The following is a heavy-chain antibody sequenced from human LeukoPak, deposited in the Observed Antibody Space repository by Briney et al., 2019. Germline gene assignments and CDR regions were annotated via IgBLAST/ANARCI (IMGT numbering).Heavy chain of an antibody. CDR3: ATIAAAGGYYYYGMDV. CDR2: FDPEDGET. D-gene: IGHD6-13*01. Sequence: GASVKVSCKVSGYTLTELSMHWVRQAPGKGLEWMGGFDPEDGETIYAQKFQGRVTMTEDTSTDTAYMELSGLRSEDTAVYYCATIAAAGGYYYYGMDVWGQGTTVTVSS. V-gene: IGHV1-24*01. J-gene: IGHJ6*02. CDR1: GYTLTELS.